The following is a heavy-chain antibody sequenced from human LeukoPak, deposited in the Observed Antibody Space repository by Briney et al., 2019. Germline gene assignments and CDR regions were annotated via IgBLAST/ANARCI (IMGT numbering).Heavy chain of an antibody. J-gene: IGHJ4*02. CDR1: GGSISSYY. Sequence: NPSETLSLTCTASGGSISSYYWSWIRQPPRKGLEWIGYIYYSGSTNYNHSLKSRVTISVDTSKNQFSLKLSSVTAADTAVYYCARGTMRGGSYFFDYWGQGTLVTVSS. V-gene: IGHV4-59*01. D-gene: IGHD1-26*01. CDR2: IYYSGST. CDR3: ARGTMRGGSYFFDY.